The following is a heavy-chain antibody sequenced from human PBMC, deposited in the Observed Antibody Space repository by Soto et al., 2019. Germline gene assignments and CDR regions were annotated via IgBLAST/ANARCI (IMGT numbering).Heavy chain of an antibody. CDR2: IYYSGST. D-gene: IGHD7-27*01. J-gene: IGHJ6*02. CDR3: ARHSQLRIYYYYYGMDV. CDR1: GGSISSSSYY. Sequence: SETLSLTCTVSGGSISSSSYYWGWIRQPPGKGLEWIGSIYYSGSTYYNPSLKSRVTISVDTSKNQFSLKLSSVTAADTAVYYCARHSQLRIYYYYYGMDVWGQGTTVTVSS. V-gene: IGHV4-39*01.